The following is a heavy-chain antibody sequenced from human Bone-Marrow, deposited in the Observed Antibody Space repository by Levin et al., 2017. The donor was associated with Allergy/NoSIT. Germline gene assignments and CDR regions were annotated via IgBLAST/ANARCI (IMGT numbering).Heavy chain of an antibody. V-gene: IGHV3-30*18. CDR1: GFTFRSSG. D-gene: IGHD2-2*01. J-gene: IGHJ4*02. Sequence: LSLTCAASGFTFRSSGMHWVRQAPGKGLEWVAVISYDGSNKYYADSVKGRFTISRDNSKNTLYLQMNSLRAEDTAVYYCAKDLGSTSSALDYWGQGTLVTVSS. CDR2: ISYDGSNK. CDR3: AKDLGSTSSALDY.